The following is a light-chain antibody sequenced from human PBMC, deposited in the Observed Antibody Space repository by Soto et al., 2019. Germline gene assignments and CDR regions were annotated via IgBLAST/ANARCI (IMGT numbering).Light chain of an antibody. CDR2: LNNDGSH. Sequence: QPVLTQSPSASASLGASVKLTCTLDNSHSHFAIAWHQQQPEKGPRYLMKLNNDGSHMKGDGIPDRFSGSSSGAERYLTISSLRSEDEADYYCQTWDTGIGVFGGGTKLTVL. J-gene: IGLJ2*01. CDR1: NSHSHFA. V-gene: IGLV4-69*01. CDR3: QTWDTGIGV.